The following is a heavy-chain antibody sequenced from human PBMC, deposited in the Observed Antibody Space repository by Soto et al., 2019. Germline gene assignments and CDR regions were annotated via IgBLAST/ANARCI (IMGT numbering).Heavy chain of an antibody. CDR1: GGSVTSHH. V-gene: IGHV4-59*06. J-gene: IGHJ3*02. D-gene: IGHD5-12*01. Sequence: KASETLSLTCFVSGGSVTSHHWTWIRQRPGKGLEWIGYIYYSGSTYYSPSLKSRLSISLDTSKNQFSLRLSSVTAADTAMYYCARARLRAVYAFDIWGQGTMVTVSS. CDR3: ARARLRAVYAFDI. CDR2: IYYSGST.